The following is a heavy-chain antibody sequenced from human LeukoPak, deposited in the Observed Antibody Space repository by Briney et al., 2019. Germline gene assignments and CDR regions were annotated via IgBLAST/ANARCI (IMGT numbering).Heavy chain of an antibody. V-gene: IGHV3-23*01. CDR3: ARDRARGYSYGYVGY. J-gene: IGHJ4*02. Sequence: SGGSLRLSCAASGFTFSSSAMSWVRQAPGKGLEWVSAISNNGGYTYYADSVQGRFTISRDNSKNTLYLQMNSLRAEDTAVYYCARDRARGYSYGYVGYWGQGTLVTVSS. CDR2: ISNNGGYT. D-gene: IGHD5-18*01. CDR1: GFTFSSSA.